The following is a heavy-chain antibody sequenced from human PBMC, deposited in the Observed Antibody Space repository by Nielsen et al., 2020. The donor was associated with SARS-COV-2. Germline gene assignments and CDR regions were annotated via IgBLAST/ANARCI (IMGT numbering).Heavy chain of an antibody. V-gene: IGHV3-30*18. CDR1: GFTFSSAW. Sequence: SCAASGFTFSSAWMFWVRQAPGKGLEWVAYISYDGSVKYYADSVKGRFTISTDLSNNTLYLQMNSLRVEDTAIYYCTKGAQLGDYWGQGTLVTVSS. CDR2: ISYDGSVK. CDR3: TKGAQLGDY. D-gene: IGHD6-13*01. J-gene: IGHJ4*02.